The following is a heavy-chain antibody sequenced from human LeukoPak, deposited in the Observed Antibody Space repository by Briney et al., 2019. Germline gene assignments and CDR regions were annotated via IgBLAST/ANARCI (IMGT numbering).Heavy chain of an antibody. Sequence: VASVTVSCKASGFTFTSSAMQWVRQARGQRLAWIGWIVVGSGNTNYAQKFQERVTITRDMSTSTAYMELSSLRSEDTAVYYCAAARSGYSYGYDYWGQGTLVTVSS. J-gene: IGHJ4*02. CDR2: IVVGSGNT. D-gene: IGHD5-18*01. CDR1: GFTFTSSA. CDR3: AAARSGYSYGYDY. V-gene: IGHV1-58*02.